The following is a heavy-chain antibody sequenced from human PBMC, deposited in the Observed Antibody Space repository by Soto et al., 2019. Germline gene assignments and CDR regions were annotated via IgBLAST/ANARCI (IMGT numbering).Heavy chain of an antibody. CDR3: ARPGIAAAGKRGYYYGMDV. CDR1: GGTFSSYA. V-gene: IGHV1-69*01. D-gene: IGHD6-13*01. J-gene: IGHJ6*02. Sequence: QVQLVQSGAEVKKPGSSVKVSCKASGGTFSSYAISWVRQAPGQGLEWMGGSIPIFGTANYAQKFQGRVTITADESTSTAYMELSSLRSEDTAVYYCARPGIAAAGKRGYYYGMDVWGQGTTVTVSS. CDR2: SIPIFGTA.